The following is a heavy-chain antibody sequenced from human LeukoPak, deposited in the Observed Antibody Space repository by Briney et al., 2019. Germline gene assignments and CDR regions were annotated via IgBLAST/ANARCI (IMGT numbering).Heavy chain of an antibody. V-gene: IGHV3-48*04. CDR3: ARDAPRPMIVVAPGAFDI. J-gene: IGHJ3*02. CDR2: ISSSSSTI. Sequence: GGSLRLSCAASGFTFSSYSMNWVRQAPGKGLEWVSYISSSSSTIYYADSVKGRFTISRDNAKNSLYLQMNSLRAEDTAVYYCARDAPRPMIVVAPGAFDIWGQGTMVTVSS. CDR1: GFTFSSYS. D-gene: IGHD3-22*01.